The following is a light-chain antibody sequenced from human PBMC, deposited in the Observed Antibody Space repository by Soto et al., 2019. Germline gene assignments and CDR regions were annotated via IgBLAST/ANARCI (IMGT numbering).Light chain of an antibody. Sequence: EIQLTQSPSFLSASVGDRVTITCRASQGISSNLAWYQQKPGKAPKLLIYAASTLQSGVPSRFSGSGSGTEFTLTISSLQPEDFATYYCQQFNSYPITFGQGTRLEIK. CDR2: AAS. V-gene: IGKV1-9*01. J-gene: IGKJ5*01. CDR1: QGISSN. CDR3: QQFNSYPIT.